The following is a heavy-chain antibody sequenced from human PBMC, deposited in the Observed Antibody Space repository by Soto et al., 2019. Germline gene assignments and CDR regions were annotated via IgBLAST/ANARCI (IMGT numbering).Heavy chain of an antibody. D-gene: IGHD6-6*01. V-gene: IGHV4-34*08. CDR1: GGTVCVYY. CDR3: GRSSGDYYHGMDV. J-gene: IGHJ6*02. CDR2: INHSGST. Sequence: PSDTLSLSCAVYGGTVCVYYGTGTRKPPGKGLEWIGEINHSGSTNYNPSLKSRVTMSVDTSKHQFSLKLSSVTAADTAVYYCGRSSGDYYHGMDVWGQGTTVTVSS.